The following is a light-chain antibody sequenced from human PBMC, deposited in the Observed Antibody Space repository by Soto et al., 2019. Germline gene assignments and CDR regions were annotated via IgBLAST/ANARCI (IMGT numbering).Light chain of an antibody. Sequence: ETVLTQSPGTLSLSPGERATLSCRASQSVSSNTLAWYQQKPGQAPRLLMYGASTRATGIPDRFSGSGSGTDFTLTVSRLEPDDFAVYYCQQYGTSPSWTFGRGTKVEIK. V-gene: IGKV3-20*01. J-gene: IGKJ1*01. CDR1: QSVSSNT. CDR3: QQYGTSPSWT. CDR2: GAS.